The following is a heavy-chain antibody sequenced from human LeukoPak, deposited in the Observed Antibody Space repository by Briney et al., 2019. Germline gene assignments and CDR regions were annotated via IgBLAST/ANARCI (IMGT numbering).Heavy chain of an antibody. J-gene: IGHJ4*02. V-gene: IGHV3-23*01. CDR2: ISGSGGST. Sequence: ESGGSLRLSCAASGFTFSNYAMSWVRQAPGKGLEWVSAISGSGGSTYYADSVKGRFTISRDNSKNTLYLQMNSLRAEDTAVYYCAKDRADSSGYYDYWGQGTLVTVSS. CDR3: AKDRADSSGYYDY. CDR1: GFTFSNYA. D-gene: IGHD3-22*01.